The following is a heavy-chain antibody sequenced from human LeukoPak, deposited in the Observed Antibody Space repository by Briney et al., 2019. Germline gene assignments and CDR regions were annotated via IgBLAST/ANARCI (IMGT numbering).Heavy chain of an antibody. Sequence: SETLSLTCTVSGGSISSSSYYWGWIRQPPGKGLEWIGSIYYSGSTYYNPSLKSRVTISVDTSKNQFSLKLSSVTAADTAVYYCARDPRGVPAARIGAFDIWGQGTMVTVSS. CDR2: IYYSGST. CDR1: GGSISSSSYY. D-gene: IGHD2-2*01. J-gene: IGHJ3*02. V-gene: IGHV4-39*07. CDR3: ARDPRGVPAARIGAFDI.